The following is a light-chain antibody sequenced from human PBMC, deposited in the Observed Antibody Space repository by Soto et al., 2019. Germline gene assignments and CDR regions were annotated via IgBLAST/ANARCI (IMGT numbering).Light chain of an antibody. CDR3: QHYSSWPT. V-gene: IGKV3-15*01. CDR1: QSVSSN. J-gene: IGKJ3*01. Sequence: EIVMTQSPATLSVSPGEGVTLSCRASQSVSSNLAWYQQKPGQAPRLLIYGASTRVTGVPARFSGSGSGTEFTLTISSLQSEDSALYFCQHYSSWPTFGPGTKVDIK. CDR2: GAS.